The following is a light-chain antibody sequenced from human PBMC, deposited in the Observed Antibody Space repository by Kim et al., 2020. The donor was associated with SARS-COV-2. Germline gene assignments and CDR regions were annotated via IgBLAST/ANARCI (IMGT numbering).Light chain of an antibody. J-gene: IGKJ3*01. Sequence: PGEQATRPCEARQRVCSCYKAWSQQKRSQGPRLLIYGASSRATGIPDRVSGSGSGTDFTLTISRLEPEDSAVYYCQQYGSSPGFTFGPGTKVDIK. CDR2: GAS. CDR3: QQYGSSPGFT. V-gene: IGKV3-20*01. CDR1: QRVCSCY.